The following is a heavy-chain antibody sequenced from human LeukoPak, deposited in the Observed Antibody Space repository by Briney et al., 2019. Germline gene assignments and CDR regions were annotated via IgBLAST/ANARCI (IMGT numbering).Heavy chain of an antibody. CDR2: INHSGST. D-gene: IGHD5-12*01. CDR3: PRSVATIRIDY. Sequence: SETLSLTCAVYGGSFSGYYWSWIRQPPGKGLEWIGEINHSGSTNYNPSLKSRVTISVDTSKNQFSLKLSSVTAADTAVYYCPRSVATIRIDYWGQGTLVTVSS. V-gene: IGHV4-34*01. J-gene: IGHJ4*02. CDR1: GGSFSGYY.